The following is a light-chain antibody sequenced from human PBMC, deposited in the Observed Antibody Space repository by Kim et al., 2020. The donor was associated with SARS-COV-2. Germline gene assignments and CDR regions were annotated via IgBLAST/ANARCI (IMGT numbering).Light chain of an antibody. CDR1: NIGSKN. CDR2: RDS. J-gene: IGLJ3*02. Sequence: ALRQTARITCGGNNIGSKNVHWYQQKPGQAPVLVIYRDSNRPSGIPERFSGSNSGNTATLTISRAQAGDEADYYCQVWDSSTFWVFGGGTQLTVL. V-gene: IGLV3-9*01. CDR3: QVWDSSTFWV.